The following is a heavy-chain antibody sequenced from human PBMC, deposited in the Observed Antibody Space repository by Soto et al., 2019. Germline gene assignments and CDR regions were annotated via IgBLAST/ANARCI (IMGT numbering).Heavy chain of an antibody. CDR2: ISYDGSNK. CDR1: GFTFSSYA. D-gene: IGHD6-13*01. V-gene: IGHV3-30-3*01. CDR3: AREEAAAGTYFDY. J-gene: IGHJ4*02. Sequence: QVQLVESGGGVVQPGRSLRLSCAASGFTFSSYAMHWVRQAPGKGLEWVAVISYDGSNKYYADSVKGRFTISRDNSKNTLYLQMNSLRAEDTAVYYCAREEAAAGTYFDYWGQGTLVTVSS.